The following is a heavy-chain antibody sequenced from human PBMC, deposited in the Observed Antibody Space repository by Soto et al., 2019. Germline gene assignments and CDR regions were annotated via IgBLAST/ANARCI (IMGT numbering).Heavy chain of an antibody. D-gene: IGHD1-26*01. V-gene: IGHV3-21*01. CDR1: GFTFSSYS. CDR2: ISSSSSYI. CDR3: AIFGGVVGATRRNYYMDV. J-gene: IGHJ6*03. Sequence: GGSLRLSCAASGFTFSSYSMNWVRQAPGKGLEWVSSISSSSSYIYYADSVKGRFTISRDNAKNSLYLQMNSLRAEDSAVYYCAIFGGVVGATRRNYYMDVWGKGTTVTVSS.